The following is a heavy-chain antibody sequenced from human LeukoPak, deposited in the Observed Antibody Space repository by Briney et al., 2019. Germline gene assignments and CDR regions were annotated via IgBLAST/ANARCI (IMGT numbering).Heavy chain of an antibody. J-gene: IGHJ5*02. D-gene: IGHD3-10*01. Sequence: PGGSLRLSCAASGFTFSSYAMHWVRQAPGEGLEFVSAISTDGGNTYYGGSVKGRFTISRDNSKNMLYLQMGSLRAEDMAVYYCVRVWDNNPRGALDPWGQGTLVTVSS. CDR1: GFTFSSYA. V-gene: IGHV3-64*02. CDR2: ISTDGGNT. CDR3: VRVWDNNPRGALDP.